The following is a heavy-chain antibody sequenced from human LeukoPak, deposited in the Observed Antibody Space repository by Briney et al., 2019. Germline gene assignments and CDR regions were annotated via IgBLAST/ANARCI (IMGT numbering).Heavy chain of an antibody. Sequence: ASVKVSCKASGYTFSSYGISWVRQVPGQGLEWLGWISAYNGNRNYAQNLQGRVTMTTDTSTSTAYMELRTLRSDDTAVYYCARDESRGPYYFDNWGQGTLVTVSS. V-gene: IGHV1-18*01. CDR2: ISAYNGNR. CDR3: ARDESRGPYYFDN. J-gene: IGHJ4*02. CDR1: GYTFSSYG.